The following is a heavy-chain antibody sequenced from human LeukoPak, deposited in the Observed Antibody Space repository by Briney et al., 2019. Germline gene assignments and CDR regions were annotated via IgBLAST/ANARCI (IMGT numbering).Heavy chain of an antibody. Sequence: GESLKISCKASGYSFTTHWIGWVRQMPGKGLEWMGIIYPGDSDTRYSPSFQGQVTISADKSISTAYLQWSSLKASDTAMYYCASLQGYCSGGSCYSVFDYWGQGTLVTVSS. CDR1: GYSFTTHW. D-gene: IGHD2-15*01. J-gene: IGHJ4*02. CDR2: IYPGDSDT. CDR3: ASLQGYCSGGSCYSVFDY. V-gene: IGHV5-51*01.